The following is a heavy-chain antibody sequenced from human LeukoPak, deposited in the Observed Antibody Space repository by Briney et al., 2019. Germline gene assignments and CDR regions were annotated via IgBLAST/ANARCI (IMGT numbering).Heavy chain of an antibody. D-gene: IGHD3-9*01. V-gene: IGHV4-39*01. J-gene: IGHJ6*03. CDR3: VRLDSYYYVDV. CDR2: IYYSGST. CDR1: GGSISNSGYY. Sequence: SETLSLTCTVSGGSISNSGYYWGCIRQPPGKGLEWIGSIYYSGSTYYNPSLKSRVTISADTSKSQFSLKLSSVTAADTAVYYCVRLDSYYYVDVWGKGTTVTVS.